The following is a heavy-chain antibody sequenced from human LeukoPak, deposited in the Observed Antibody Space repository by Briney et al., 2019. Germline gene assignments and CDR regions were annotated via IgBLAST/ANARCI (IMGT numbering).Heavy chain of an antibody. J-gene: IGHJ3*02. CDR2: ISSSGTTL. CDR1: GFTFSDYY. Sequence: GGSLRLSCAASGFTFSDYYMSWIRQAPGKGLEWISYISSSGTTLYYAESVRGRFTISRDNAKNSLYLQMNSLRAEDTALYYCAKDKANYPAGAFDIWGQGTMVTVSS. CDR3: AKDKANYPAGAFDI. D-gene: IGHD1-7*01. V-gene: IGHV3-11*01.